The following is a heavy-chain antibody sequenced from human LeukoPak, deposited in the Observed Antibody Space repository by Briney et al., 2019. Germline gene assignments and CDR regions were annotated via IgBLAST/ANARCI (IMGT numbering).Heavy chain of an antibody. CDR1: GFTFSDYW. D-gene: IGHD3-10*01. CDR3: ARSRIGDY. CDR2: IKQDGSEK. J-gene: IGHJ4*02. V-gene: IGHV3-7*01. Sequence: GGSLRLSCTASGFTFSDYWMTWVRQAPGKGLEWVANIKQDGSEKYYVDSVKGRFTISRDNAKNSLYLQMNSLRAEDTAVYYCARSRIGDYWGQGTLVTVSS.